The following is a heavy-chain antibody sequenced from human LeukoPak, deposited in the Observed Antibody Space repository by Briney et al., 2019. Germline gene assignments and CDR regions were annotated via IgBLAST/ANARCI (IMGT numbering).Heavy chain of an antibody. CDR2: INPNSGGT. D-gene: IGHD3-10*01. CDR1: GYTFTGYH. Sequence: GASVKVSCKASGYTFTGYHMHWVRQAPGQGLEWMGWINPNSGGTNYAQKFQGRVTMTRDTSITTAYMELSRRRSDDTAVYYCARDRGDWDAFDIWGQGTMVTVSS. CDR3: ARDRGDWDAFDI. V-gene: IGHV1-2*02. J-gene: IGHJ3*02.